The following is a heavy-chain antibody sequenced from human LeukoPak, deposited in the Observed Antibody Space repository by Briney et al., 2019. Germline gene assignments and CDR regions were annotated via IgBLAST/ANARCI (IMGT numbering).Heavy chain of an antibody. J-gene: IGHJ4*02. CDR2: INHSGST. D-gene: IGHD1-26*01. CDR3: ASYSGSYYAYFDY. CDR1: GGSFSGYY. Sequence: SETLSLTCAVYGGSFSGYYWSWIRQPPGKGLEWIGEINHSGSTNYNPSLKSRVTISVDTSKNQFSLKLSSVTAADTAVYYCASYSGSYYAYFDYWSKGTLVTVSS. V-gene: IGHV4-34*01.